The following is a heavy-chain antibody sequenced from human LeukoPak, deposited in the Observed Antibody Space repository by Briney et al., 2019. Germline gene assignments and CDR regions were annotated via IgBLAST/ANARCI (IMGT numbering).Heavy chain of an antibody. CDR3: ASSIVVVAASEYFQH. V-gene: IGHV1-69*04. J-gene: IGHJ1*01. CDR2: IIPILGIA. D-gene: IGHD2-15*01. Sequence: SVKVSCKASGGTFSSYAISWVRQAPGQGLEWMGRIIPILGIANSAQKFQGRVTITADKSTSTAYMELSSLRSEDTAVYYCASSIVVVAASEYFQHWGQGTLVTVSS. CDR1: GGTFSSYA.